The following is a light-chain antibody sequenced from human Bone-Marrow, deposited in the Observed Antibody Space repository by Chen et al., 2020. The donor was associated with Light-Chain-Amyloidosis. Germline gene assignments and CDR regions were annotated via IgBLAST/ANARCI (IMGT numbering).Light chain of an antibody. V-gene: IGLV2-14*01. CDR2: EVT. J-gene: IGLJ1*01. Sequence: QSALTQPASMSRSPGQSITSSCTGTSSDVGGDNHVSWYQQHPDKAPKLMIYEVTNRPSWVPDRFSGSKSDNTASLTISGLQTEDEADYFCSSYTITNTLVFGSGTRVTVL. CDR1: SSDVGGDNH. CDR3: SSYTITNTLV.